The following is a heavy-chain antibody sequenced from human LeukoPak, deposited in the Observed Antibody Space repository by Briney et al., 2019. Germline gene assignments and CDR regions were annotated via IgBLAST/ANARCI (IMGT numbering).Heavy chain of an antibody. CDR3: ARTPEVVGWFDP. CDR2: IYYSGST. Sequence: SETLSLTCAVYGGSFSDYYWSWIRQPPGKGLEWIGSIYYSGSTYYNPSLKSRVTMSVDTPKNQFSLKMSSVTAADTAVYYCARTPEVVGWFDPWGQGTLVTVSS. CDR1: GGSFSDYY. V-gene: IGHV4-34*01. J-gene: IGHJ5*02.